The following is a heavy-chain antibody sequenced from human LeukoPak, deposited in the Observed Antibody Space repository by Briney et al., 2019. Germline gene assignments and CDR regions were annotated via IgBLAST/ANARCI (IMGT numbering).Heavy chain of an antibody. CDR3: ARTWATVGGSVFDS. CDR1: GYSISSGYY. CDR2: IYHSGST. J-gene: IGHJ5*01. Sequence: SETLSLTCTVSGYSISSGYYWGWIRQPPGKGLEWIGSIYHSGSTYYNPSLKSRVTISVDTSKNQFSLKLSSVTAADTAVYYCARTWATVGGSVFDSWGQGTLVTVSS. D-gene: IGHD1-26*01. V-gene: IGHV4-38-2*02.